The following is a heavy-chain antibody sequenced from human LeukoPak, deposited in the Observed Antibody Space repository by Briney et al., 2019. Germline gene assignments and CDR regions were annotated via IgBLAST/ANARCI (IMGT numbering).Heavy chain of an antibody. Sequence: SETLSLTCTVSGDSISSGDYYWSWIRQPAGKGLEWIGRISRSGSTNYNPSLKSRVTISVDTSKNQFSLKLSSVTAADTAVYFCARGPYSYDSSGAFDIWGQGTMVTVSS. CDR3: ARGPYSYDSSGAFDI. CDR1: GDSISSGDYY. J-gene: IGHJ3*02. CDR2: ISRSGST. V-gene: IGHV4-61*02. D-gene: IGHD3-22*01.